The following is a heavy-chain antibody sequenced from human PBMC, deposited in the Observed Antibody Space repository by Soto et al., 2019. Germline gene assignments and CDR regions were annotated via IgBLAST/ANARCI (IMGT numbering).Heavy chain of an antibody. CDR3: AKDLRGGQQLIHDF. CDR2: ISHDARDK. J-gene: IGHJ4*02. V-gene: IGHV3-30*18. Sequence: QVHLVESGGGVVQPGRSLRLSCTGSGFTFANTGMHWIRQAPGKGLEWVAVISHDARDKFYADSVRGRFTISRDNDNDTVYLQMDGLRDEDTATYFCAKDLRGGQQLIHDFWGQGTLVSVS. D-gene: IGHD1-1*01. CDR1: GFTFANTG.